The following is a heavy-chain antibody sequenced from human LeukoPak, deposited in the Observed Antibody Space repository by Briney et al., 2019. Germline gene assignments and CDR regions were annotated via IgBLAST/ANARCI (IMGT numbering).Heavy chain of an antibody. J-gene: IGHJ4*02. CDR2: IKEDGSEK. Sequence: PGGSLRLSCAASGFTFSTYWMGWVRQAPGKGLKWLGNIKEDGSEKYYVDFVKGRFTISRDNAKNSLSLQMNSLRVEDTAIYYCARDRGWLTSDYWGQGILVTVSS. CDR1: GFTFSTYW. V-gene: IGHV3-7*03. D-gene: IGHD6-19*01. CDR3: ARDRGWLTSDY.